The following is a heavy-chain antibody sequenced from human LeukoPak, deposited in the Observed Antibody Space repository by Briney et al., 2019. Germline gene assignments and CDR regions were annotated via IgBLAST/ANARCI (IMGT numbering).Heavy chain of an antibody. D-gene: IGHD3-22*01. J-gene: IGHJ4*02. CDR1: GGSISSGSYY. V-gene: IGHV4-61*02. CDR3: AREKGYYYDSSGYHPIDY. CDR2: IYISGST. Sequence: SETLSLTCTVSGGSISSGSYYWSWIRQPAGKGLEWIGRIYISGSTNYNPSLKSRVTISVDTSKNQFSLKLSSVTAADTAVYYCAREKGYYYDSSGYHPIDYWGQGTLVTVSS.